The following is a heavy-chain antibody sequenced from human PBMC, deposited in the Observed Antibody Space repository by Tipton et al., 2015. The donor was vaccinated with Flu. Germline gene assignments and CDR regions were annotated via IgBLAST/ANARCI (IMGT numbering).Heavy chain of an antibody. CDR1: GGSIGVTTYY. D-gene: IGHD2/OR15-2a*01. CDR2: VYYTGGT. J-gene: IGHJ3*02. Sequence: TLSLTCTVSGGSIGVTTYYWGWIRQPPGKGLEYIGSVYYTGGTYFNPSLKSRVTVSIDTSKKQFSLKLNSVTAADTAVYYCARLSLSFNAFDIWDQGTTVIVSS. CDR3: ARLSLSFNAFDI. V-gene: IGHV4-39*07.